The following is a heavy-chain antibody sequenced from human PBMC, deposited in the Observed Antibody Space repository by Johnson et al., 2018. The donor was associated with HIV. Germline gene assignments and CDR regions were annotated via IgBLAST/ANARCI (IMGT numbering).Heavy chain of an antibody. V-gene: IGHV3-30*04. CDR3: ARERAMVRGVPDAFDI. J-gene: IGHJ3*02. CDR1: GFTFSNYA. CDR2: ISYDGSTE. D-gene: IGHD3-10*01. Sequence: QMLLVESGGGVVQPGRSLRLSCAASGFTFSNYAVHWVRQAPGKGLEWVAVISYDGSTEYYADSVKGRFTISRDNSKNTLYLQMNSLRAEDTAVYYCARERAMVRGVPDAFDIWGQGTMVTVSS.